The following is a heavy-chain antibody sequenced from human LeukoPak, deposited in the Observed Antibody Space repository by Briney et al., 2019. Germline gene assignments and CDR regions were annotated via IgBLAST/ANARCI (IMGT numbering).Heavy chain of an antibody. V-gene: IGHV3-30*18. CDR3: AKDHTFDSSSWYY. CDR2: ISYDGSNK. D-gene: IGHD6-13*01. J-gene: IGHJ4*02. Sequence: PGGSLRLSCAASGFTFSSYGMHWVRQAPGKGLEWVAAISYDGSNKYYADSVKGRFTISRDNSKNTLYLQMNSLRAEDTAVYYCAKDHTFDSSSWYYWGQGTLVTVSS. CDR1: GFTFSSYG.